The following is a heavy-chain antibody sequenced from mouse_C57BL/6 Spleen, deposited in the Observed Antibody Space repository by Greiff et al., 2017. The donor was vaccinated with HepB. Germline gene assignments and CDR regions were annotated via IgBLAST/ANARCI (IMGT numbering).Heavy chain of an antibody. CDR2: IHPNSGST. CDR1: GYTFTSYW. V-gene: IGHV1-64*01. CDR3: ARFGDHTGTWFAY. J-gene: IGHJ3*01. Sequence: QVQLQQPGAELVKPGASVKLSCKASGYTFTSYWMHWVKQRPGQGLEWIGMIHPNSGSTNYKEKFKSKATLTVDKSSSTAYMQLSSLTSEDSAVYCCARFGDHTGTWFAYWGQGTLVTVSA.